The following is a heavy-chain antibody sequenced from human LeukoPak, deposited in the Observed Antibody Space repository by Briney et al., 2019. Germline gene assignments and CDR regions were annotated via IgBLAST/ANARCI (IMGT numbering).Heavy chain of an antibody. D-gene: IGHD2-21*02. CDR3: AKSGLGDHGIFTGRGSSYYYYYLDV. CDR2: ISGDGGTT. Sequence: KTGGSLRLSCTASGFTFNDFVMQWVRQIPGKSLEWVALISGDGGTTDYASSVEGRFTISRDNTQKSLFLEMNNLGTEDTALYYCAKSGLGDHGIFTGRGSSYYYYYLDVWGKGTTVIVS. V-gene: IGHV3-43*02. J-gene: IGHJ6*03. CDR1: GFTFNDFV.